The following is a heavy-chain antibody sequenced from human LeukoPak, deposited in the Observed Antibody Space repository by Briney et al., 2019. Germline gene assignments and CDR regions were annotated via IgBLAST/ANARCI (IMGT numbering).Heavy chain of an antibody. CDR2: INPNSGGT. J-gene: IGHJ4*02. D-gene: IGHD6-19*01. V-gene: IGHV1-2*02. CDR3: ARKHSSGWDYFDY. CDR1: GYTFTGYY. Sequence: GASVKVSCKASGYTFTGYYMHWVRQAPGQGLEWMGWINPNSGGTNYAQKFQGRVTVTRDTSISTAYMELSRLRSDDTAVYYCARKHSSGWDYFDYWGQGTLVTVSS.